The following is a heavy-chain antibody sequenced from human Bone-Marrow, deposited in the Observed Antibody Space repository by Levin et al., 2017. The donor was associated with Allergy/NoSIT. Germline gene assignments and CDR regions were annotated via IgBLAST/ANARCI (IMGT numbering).Heavy chain of an antibody. V-gene: IGHV3-49*04. D-gene: IGHD3-16*01. CDR2: IRSKAYGGTT. J-gene: IGHJ4*02. CDR3: TRVLSPNYDYIWGSSFNPNFDY. CDR1: GFTFGDYA. Sequence: QPGGSLRLSCTASGFTFGDYAMSWVRQAPGKGLEWVGFIRSKAYGGTTEYAASVKGRFTISRDDSKSIAYLQMNSLKTEDTAVYYCTRVLSPNYDYIWGSSFNPNFDYWGQGTLVTVSS.